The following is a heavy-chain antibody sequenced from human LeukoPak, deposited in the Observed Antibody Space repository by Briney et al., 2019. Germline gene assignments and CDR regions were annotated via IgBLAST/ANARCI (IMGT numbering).Heavy chain of an antibody. CDR3: ARDRTMIVVDPTREFDY. Sequence: ASVNVSFKASGYTFTSYGISWVRQAPGQGLERMGWISAYNGNTNYAQKLQGRVTMTTDTSTSTAYMELRSLRSDDTAVYYCARDRTMIVVDPTREFDYWGQGTLVTVSS. CDR1: GYTFTSYG. V-gene: IGHV1-18*01. J-gene: IGHJ4*02. CDR2: ISAYNGNT. D-gene: IGHD3-22*01.